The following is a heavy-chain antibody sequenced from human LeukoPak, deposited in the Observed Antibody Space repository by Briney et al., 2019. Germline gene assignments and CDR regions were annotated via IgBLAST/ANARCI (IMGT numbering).Heavy chain of an antibody. Sequence: SETLSLTCTVSGGSISSSSSYWGWIRQPPGKGLEWIGSISYSGSTYYNPSPKSRVTISVDTSKNQFSLKVSSVTAADTAVYYCARLRWYGDYWGQGTLVTVSS. D-gene: IGHD6-13*01. CDR1: GGSISSSSSY. CDR2: ISYSGST. CDR3: ARLRWYGDY. J-gene: IGHJ4*02. V-gene: IGHV4-39*01.